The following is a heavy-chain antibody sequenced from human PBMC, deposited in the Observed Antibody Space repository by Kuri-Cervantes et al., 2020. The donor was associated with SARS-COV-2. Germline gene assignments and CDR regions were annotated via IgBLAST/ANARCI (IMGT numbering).Heavy chain of an antibody. V-gene: IGHV4-34*01. Sequence: SETLSLTCAVYGGSFSDYYWTWIRQPPGKGLEWIGEINHTGSANYNPSLKSQVTISVDTSKKQFSLKLTSVTAADTAVYYCARHYAFDRFHKWGQGTQVTVSS. D-gene: IGHD3-9*01. CDR1: GGSFSDYY. J-gene: IGHJ4*02. CDR3: ARHYAFDRFHK. CDR2: INHTGSA.